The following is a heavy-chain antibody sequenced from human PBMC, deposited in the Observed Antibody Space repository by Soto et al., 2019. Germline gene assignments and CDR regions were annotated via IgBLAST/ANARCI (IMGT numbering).Heavy chain of an antibody. V-gene: IGHV1-18*04. CDR1: GYTFTSYG. CDR3: ARGPRYSSTTNCFSGVTWFDP. Sequence: ASVKVSCKASGYTFTSYGISWVRQAPGQGLEWMGWISSYNGNTNYAQKVQGRVTLTTDTSTSTTYMELRSLRSDDTAVYYCARGPRYSSTTNCFSGVTWFDPWGQGTLVTVYS. D-gene: IGHD2-2*01. J-gene: IGHJ5*02. CDR2: ISSYNGNT.